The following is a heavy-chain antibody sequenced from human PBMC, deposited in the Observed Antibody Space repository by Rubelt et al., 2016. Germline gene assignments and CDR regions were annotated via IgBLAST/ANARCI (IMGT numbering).Heavy chain of an antibody. V-gene: IGHV3-7*01. CDR3: ARGGAQYLEH. Sequence: EVQLLESGGGLVQPGGSLRLSCAASGFPFSVYTMSWVRQAPGKGLEWVAKMKEDGSDIFYVDSVKGRFTISRDNAKNSLYLQMNDLKAEDTAVYYRARGGAQYLEHWGQGTLITVSP. J-gene: IGHJ4*02. CDR2: MKEDGSDI. CDR1: GFPFSVYT.